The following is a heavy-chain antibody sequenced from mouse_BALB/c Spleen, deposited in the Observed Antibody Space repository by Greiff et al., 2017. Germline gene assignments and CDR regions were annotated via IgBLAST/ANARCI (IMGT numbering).Heavy chain of an antibody. Sequence: EVKLVESGGGLVKPGGSLKLSCAASGFTFSSYAMSWVRQTPEKRLEWVASISSGGSTYYPDSVKGRFTISRDNARNILYLQMSSLRSEDTAMYYCARFYDGPFAYWGQGTLVTVSA. D-gene: IGHD2-3*01. CDR2: ISSGGST. CDR1: GFTFSSYA. V-gene: IGHV5-6-5*01. CDR3: ARFYDGPFAY. J-gene: IGHJ3*01.